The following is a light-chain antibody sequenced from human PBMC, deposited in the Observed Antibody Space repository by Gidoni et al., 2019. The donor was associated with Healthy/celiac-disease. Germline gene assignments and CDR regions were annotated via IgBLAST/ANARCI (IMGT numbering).Light chain of an antibody. CDR1: QSISSY. J-gene: IGKJ1*01. CDR2: AAS. V-gene: IGKV1-39*01. CDR3: KQSYSTLRRT. Sequence: DIQMTQSPSSLYASVGDRVTITCRASQSISSYLNWYQQKPGKAPKLLIYAASSLQSGVPSRFSGSGSGTDFTLTISSLQPEEFATDYSKQSYSTLRRTFGQGTKVEIK.